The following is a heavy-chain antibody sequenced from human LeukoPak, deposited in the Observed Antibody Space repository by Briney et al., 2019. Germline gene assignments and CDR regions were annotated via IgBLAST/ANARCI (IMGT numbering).Heavy chain of an antibody. Sequence: PSETLSLTCTVSGGSISSSSYYWDWIRQPPGKGLEWIASIYYSGSTYYNPSLKSRVTISVDTSKNQFSLKLSSVTAADTAVYYCASQRGTFVDYWGQGTLVTVSS. D-gene: IGHD1-7*01. J-gene: IGHJ4*02. CDR3: ASQRGTFVDY. CDR2: IYYSGST. V-gene: IGHV4-39*01. CDR1: GGSISSSSYY.